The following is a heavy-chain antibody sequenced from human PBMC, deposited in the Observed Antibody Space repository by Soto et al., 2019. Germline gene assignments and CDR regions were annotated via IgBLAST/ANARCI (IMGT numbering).Heavy chain of an antibody. J-gene: IGHJ4*02. V-gene: IGHV1-2*02. D-gene: IGHD4-17*01. CDR2: INPNSGGT. Sequence: ASVKVSCKAYGYTFTDYYMHWVRQAPGQGLEWMGWINPNSGGTNYAQKFQGGVTMTRDTSISTAYMEVSRLRSDDTAVYYCARAVSTLLYYFDCWGQGTLVTVSS. CDR3: ARAVSTLLYYFDC. CDR1: GYTFTDYY.